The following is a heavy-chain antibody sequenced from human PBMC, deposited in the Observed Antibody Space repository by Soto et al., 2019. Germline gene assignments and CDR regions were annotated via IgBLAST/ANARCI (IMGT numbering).Heavy chain of an antibody. CDR1: GYRFTNYW. CDR3: ARSHTTFDY. J-gene: IGHJ4*02. Sequence: GESLKISCKGSGYRFTNYWIGWVRQMPGKGLEWMGIIYPADSDTRYSPSFQGQVSISADKSISTAYLQWSSLKASDTAMYYCARSHTTFDYWGQGTLVTVSS. V-gene: IGHV5-51*01. D-gene: IGHD1-26*01. CDR2: IYPADSDT.